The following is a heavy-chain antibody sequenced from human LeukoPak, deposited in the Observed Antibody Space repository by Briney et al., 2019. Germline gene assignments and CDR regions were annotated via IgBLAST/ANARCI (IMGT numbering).Heavy chain of an antibody. CDR3: ARGPTQNPHDGVYNWFDP. CDR1: GYTFPSYF. J-gene: IGHJ5*02. V-gene: IGHV1-46*01. D-gene: IGHD3-3*01. CDR2: INPTGGST. Sequence: GASVKVSCKASGYTFPSYFMHWVRQAPGQGLEWMGIINPTGGSTTYAQKFQGRVTMTRDTSTSTVYMELSSLRSDDTAVYYCARGPTQNPHDGVYNWFDPWGQGTLVTVSS.